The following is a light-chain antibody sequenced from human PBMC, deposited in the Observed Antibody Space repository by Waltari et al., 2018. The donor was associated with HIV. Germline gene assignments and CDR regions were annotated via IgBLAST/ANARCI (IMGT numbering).Light chain of an antibody. Sequence: SYELTQPPSVSVSPGQTARITCSGDALSKQYAYWYQQKPGQAPVLMIYKDSERPSGSPERISGPSSGTTVTLTISGVQAEDEADYYCQSTDTSGTYWVFGGGTKLTVL. J-gene: IGLJ3*02. CDR3: QSTDTSGTYWV. V-gene: IGLV3-25*03. CDR1: ALSKQY. CDR2: KDS.